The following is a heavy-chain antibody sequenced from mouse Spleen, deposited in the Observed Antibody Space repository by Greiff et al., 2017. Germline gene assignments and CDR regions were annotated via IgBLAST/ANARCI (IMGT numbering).Heavy chain of an antibody. CDR2: IRLKSNNYAT. D-gene: IGHD2-4*01. V-gene: IGHV6-6*02. CDR3: TSMITPYYYAMDY. Sequence: EVMLVESGGGLVQPGGSMKLSCVASGFTFSNYWMNWVRQSPEKGLEWVAEIRLKSNNYATHYAESVKGRFTISRDDSKSSVYLQMNNLRAEDTGIYYCTSMITPYYYAMDYWGQGTSVTVSS. CDR1: GFTFSNYW. J-gene: IGHJ4*01.